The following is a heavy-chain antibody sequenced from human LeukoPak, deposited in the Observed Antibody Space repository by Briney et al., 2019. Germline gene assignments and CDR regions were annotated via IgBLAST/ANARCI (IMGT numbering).Heavy chain of an antibody. Sequence: GGSLRLSCAASGFRFSSYAMNWVRQAPGKGLEWVSSISSSSSYIYYADSVKGRFTISRDNAKNSLYLQMNSLRAEDTAVYYCARDGKQWRLLSVRSIDYWGQGTLVTVSS. CDR2: ISSSSSYI. CDR3: ARDGKQWRLLSVRSIDY. CDR1: GFRFSSYA. D-gene: IGHD3-3*01. V-gene: IGHV3-21*01. J-gene: IGHJ4*02.